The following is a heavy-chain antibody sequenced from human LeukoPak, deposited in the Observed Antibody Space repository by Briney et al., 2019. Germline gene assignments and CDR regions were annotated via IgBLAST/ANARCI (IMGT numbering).Heavy chain of an antibody. CDR3: ARLGGGIAAEGWFDP. J-gene: IGHJ5*02. D-gene: IGHD6-13*01. CDR2: IKQDGSEK. V-gene: IGHV3-7*01. Sequence: TGGSLRLSCAASGFTFSSYWMSWVRQAPGKGLEWVANIKQDGSEKYYVDSVKGRFTISRDNAKDSLYLQMNSLRAEDTAVYYCARLGGGIAAEGWFDPWGQGTPVTVSS. CDR1: GFTFSSYW.